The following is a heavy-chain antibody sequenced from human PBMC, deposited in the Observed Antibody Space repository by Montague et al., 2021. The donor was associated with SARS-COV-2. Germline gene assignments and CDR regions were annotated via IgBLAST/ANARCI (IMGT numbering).Heavy chain of an antibody. D-gene: IGHD2-2*02. CDR3: ARGLGYTSMFRFFDY. V-gene: IGHV4-39*02. CDR2: IYYSGST. Sequence: SETLSLTCDVSGDSIRSATYYWAWIRQPPGRGLEWIGNIYYSGSTMYNPLLKSRVTMSVDTSKNHFSLNLTSVAAADTGVYYCARGLGYTSMFRFFDYWGHGAQVTVSS. J-gene: IGHJ4*01. CDR1: GDSIRSATYY.